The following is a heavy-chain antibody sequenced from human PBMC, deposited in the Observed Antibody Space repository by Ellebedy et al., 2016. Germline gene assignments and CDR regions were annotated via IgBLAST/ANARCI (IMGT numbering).Heavy chain of an antibody. D-gene: IGHD2-21*01. CDR2: TYYRSAWYG. V-gene: IGHV6-1*01. Sequence: SETLSLXXDVSGDAVSRNMTAWHWIRQSPSRGLEWLGRTYYRSAWYGDYASSVKGRIVIRPDISKNQFSLQLKSVTPEDTAVYYCARGIGQLALFNWGQGSLVTVSS. CDR3: ARGIGQLALFN. CDR1: GDAVSRNMTA. J-gene: IGHJ4*02.